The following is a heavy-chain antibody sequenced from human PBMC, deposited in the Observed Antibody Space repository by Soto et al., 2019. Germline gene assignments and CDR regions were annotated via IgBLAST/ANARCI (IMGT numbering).Heavy chain of an antibody. Sequence: ASVKVSCKASGYTFTSYYMHWVRQAPGQGLEWMGIIIPSGGSTSYAQKFQGRVTMTTDKSTSTVYMELSSLRSEDTAVYYCAKWGDGYNSGFDYWGQGTLVTVSS. CDR3: AKWGDGYNSGFDY. V-gene: IGHV1-46*01. CDR2: IIPSGGST. D-gene: IGHD5-12*01. CDR1: GYTFTSYY. J-gene: IGHJ4*02.